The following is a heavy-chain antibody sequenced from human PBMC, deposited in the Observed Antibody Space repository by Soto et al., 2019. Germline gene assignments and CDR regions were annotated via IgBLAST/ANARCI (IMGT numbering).Heavy chain of an antibody. V-gene: IGHV3-30-3*01. J-gene: IGHJ6*02. CDR1: GFTFSSYA. CDR2: ISYDGSNK. Sequence: GGSLRLSCAASGFTFSSYAMHWVRQAPGKGLEWVAVISYDGSNKYCADSVKGRFTISRDNSKNTLYLQMNSLRAEDTAVYYCARDFELRFLEWTLGVYYYYGMDVWGQGTTVTVSS. CDR3: ARDFELRFLEWTLGVYYYYGMDV. D-gene: IGHD3-3*01.